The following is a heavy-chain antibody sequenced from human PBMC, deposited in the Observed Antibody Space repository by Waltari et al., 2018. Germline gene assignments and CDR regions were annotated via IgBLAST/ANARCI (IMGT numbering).Heavy chain of an antibody. D-gene: IGHD6-13*01. J-gene: IGHJ4*02. CDR3: ARGPLRMLQQLGRRGFRFDY. Sequence: QVQLQQWGAGLLKPSETLSLTCAVYGGSFSGYYWSWIRQPPGKGLEWIGEINHSGSTNYNPSLKSRVTISVDTSKNQFSLKLSSVTAADTAVYYCARGPLRMLQQLGRRGFRFDYWGQGTLVTVSS. V-gene: IGHV4-34*01. CDR1: GGSFSGYY. CDR2: INHSGST.